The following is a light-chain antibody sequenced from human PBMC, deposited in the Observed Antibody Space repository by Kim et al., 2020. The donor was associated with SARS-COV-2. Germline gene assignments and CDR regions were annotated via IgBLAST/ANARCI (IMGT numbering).Light chain of an antibody. Sequence: EIVMTHSPATLSVSPGERATLSCRASQSVTNNLAWYQQKPGQAPRLLIYGASTRATGIPARFSGSGSGTEFTLTISSLQSEDFAVYYCQQYNNWPPLTFGGGTKLEI. CDR1: QSVTNN. CDR3: QQYNNWPPLT. CDR2: GAS. J-gene: IGKJ4*01. V-gene: IGKV3-15*01.